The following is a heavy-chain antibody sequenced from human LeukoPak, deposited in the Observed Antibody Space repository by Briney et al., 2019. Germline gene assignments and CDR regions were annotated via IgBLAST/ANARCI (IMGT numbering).Heavy chain of an antibody. CDR3: AKDRAVAGTDARYYFDY. V-gene: IGHV3-33*06. CDR1: GFTFSKYG. CDR2: IWFDEKNK. D-gene: IGHD6-19*01. J-gene: IGHJ4*02. Sequence: PERSLRLSCAASGFTFSKYGMHWVRQAPGKGLEWVAVIWFDEKNKYYADSVKGRFTISRDNSKNTLYLETNSLRADDTAVYYCAKDRAVAGTDARYYFDYWGQGTLVTVSA.